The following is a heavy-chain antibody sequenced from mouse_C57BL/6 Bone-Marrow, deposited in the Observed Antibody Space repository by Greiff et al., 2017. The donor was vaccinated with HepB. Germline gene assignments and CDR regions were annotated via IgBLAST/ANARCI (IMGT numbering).Heavy chain of an antibody. J-gene: IGHJ2*01. CDR3: ARKGTEVSY. CDR2: IDPSDSYT. Sequence: QVQLKQPGAELVRPGTSVKLSCKASGYTFTSYWMHWVKQRPGQGLEWIGVIDPSDSYTNYNQKFKGKATLTVDTSSSTAYMQLSSLTSEDSAVYYCARKGTEVSYWGQGTTLTVSS. CDR1: GYTFTSYW. V-gene: IGHV1-59*01. D-gene: IGHD2-2*01.